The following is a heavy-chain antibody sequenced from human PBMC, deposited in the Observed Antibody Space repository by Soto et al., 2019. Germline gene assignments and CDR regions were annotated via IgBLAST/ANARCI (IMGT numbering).Heavy chain of an antibody. Sequence: EVQLLESGGGLVQPGGSLRLSCAASGFTFNLYSMSWVRRAPGKGLEWVSSITSSGSATFYVDSVQGRFTISRDNSKNTLYLQMNNLRAGDTAVYHCAKDRPNFYGSVGSYYKAGGDYWGQGALVTVSS. D-gene: IGHD3-10*01. CDR1: GFTFNLYS. J-gene: IGHJ4*02. CDR3: AKDRPNFYGSVGSYYKAGGDY. CDR2: ITSSGSAT. V-gene: IGHV3-23*01.